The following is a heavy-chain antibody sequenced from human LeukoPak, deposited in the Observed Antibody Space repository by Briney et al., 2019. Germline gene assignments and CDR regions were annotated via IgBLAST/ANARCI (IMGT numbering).Heavy chain of an antibody. D-gene: IGHD3-10*02. Sequence: GGSLRLSCAASGFTFNSYAMKWVRQAPGKGLEWLAVVLSDGSDQYYGDSVRGRFTVSRDNSKNTLYLQMNSLRAEDTAVYYCAELGITMIGGVWGKGTTVTISS. V-gene: IGHV3-30*04. CDR2: VLSDGSDQ. CDR3: AELGITMIGGV. J-gene: IGHJ6*04. CDR1: GFTFNSYA.